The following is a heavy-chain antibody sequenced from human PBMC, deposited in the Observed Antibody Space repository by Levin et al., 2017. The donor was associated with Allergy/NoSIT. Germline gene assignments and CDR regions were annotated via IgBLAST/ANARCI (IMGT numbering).Heavy chain of an antibody. CDR2: MNPNSGNT. V-gene: IGHV1-8*01. J-gene: IGHJ5*02. CDR3: ARGPEEYSSSSNWFDP. D-gene: IGHD6-6*01. Sequence: ASVKVSCKASGYTFTSYDINWVRQATGQGLEWMGWMNPNSGNTGYAQKFQGRVTMTRNTSISTAYMELSSLRSEDTAVYYCARGPEEYSSSSNWFDPWGQGTLVTVSS. CDR1: GYTFTSYD.